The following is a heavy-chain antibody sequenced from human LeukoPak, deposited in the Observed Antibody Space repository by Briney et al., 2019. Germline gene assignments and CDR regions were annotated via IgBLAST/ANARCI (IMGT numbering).Heavy chain of an antibody. J-gene: IGHJ4*02. CDR3: AREMRGMAVRQGFDY. D-gene: IGHD6-19*01. Sequence: SETLSLTCAVYGGSFTGYYWTWIRQPPGKGLEWIGEINHSGSTNYNPSLKSRVTVSVDTSKNQFSLKLTSVTAADTAIYYCAREMRGMAVRQGFDYWGQGTLVTVSS. CDR2: INHSGST. V-gene: IGHV4-34*01. CDR1: GGSFTGYY.